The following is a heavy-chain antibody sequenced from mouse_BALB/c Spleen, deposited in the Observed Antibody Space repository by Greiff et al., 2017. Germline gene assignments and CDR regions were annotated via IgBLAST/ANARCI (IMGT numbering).Heavy chain of an antibody. V-gene: IGHV1-87*01. J-gene: IGHJ2*01. D-gene: IGHD2-4*01. CDR3: ASTMITDYFDY. CDR1: GYTFTSYW. Sequence: QVQLQQSGAELARPGASVKLSCKASGYTFTSYWIQWVKQRPGQGLEWIGAIYPGDGDTRYTQKFKGKATLTADKSSSTAYMQLSSLASEDSAVYYCASTMITDYFDYWGQGTTLTVSS. CDR2: IYPGDGDT.